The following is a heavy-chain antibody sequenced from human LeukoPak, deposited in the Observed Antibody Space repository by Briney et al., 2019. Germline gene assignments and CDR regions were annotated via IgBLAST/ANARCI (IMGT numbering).Heavy chain of an antibody. CDR3: ASGEGEDIVVVPAARFDY. J-gene: IGHJ4*02. Sequence: SETLSLTCTVSGGSISGYYWSWIRQPPGKGLEWIGEINHSGSTNYNPSLKSRVTISVDTSKNQFSLKLSSVTAADTAVYYCASGEGEDIVVVPAARFDYWGQGTLVTVSS. V-gene: IGHV4-34*01. CDR2: INHSGST. D-gene: IGHD2-2*01. CDR1: GGSISGYY.